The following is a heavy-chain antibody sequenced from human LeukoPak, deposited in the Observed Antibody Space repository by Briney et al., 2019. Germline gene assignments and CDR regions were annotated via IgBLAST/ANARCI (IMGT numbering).Heavy chain of an antibody. Sequence: GESLKISCKGSGYSFNCSWIAWVRQMPGKGLDWMGIIYPGDSDTTYSPSFQGQVTISADKSISTAYLQWSSLKASDTAMYYCARQIAWPNHFLVYWSQGTLVTVSS. D-gene: IGHD1-14*01. CDR3: ARQIAWPNHFLVY. CDR1: GYSFNCSW. V-gene: IGHV5-51*01. J-gene: IGHJ4*01. CDR2: IYPGDSDT.